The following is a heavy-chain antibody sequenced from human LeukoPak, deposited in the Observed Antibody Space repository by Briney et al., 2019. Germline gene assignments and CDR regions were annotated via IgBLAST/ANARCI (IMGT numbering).Heavy chain of an antibody. CDR2: IYSGGSK. Sequence: GGSLRLSCAASGFTVNSNYMSWVRQAPGKGLEWVSVIYSGGSKYYADSVKGRFTISRDNSKNTLYLQMNSLRAEDTAVYYCASMYFSQYLQHWGQGTLVTVSS. J-gene: IGHJ1*01. CDR3: ASMYFSQYLQH. V-gene: IGHV3-53*01. D-gene: IGHD2-8*01. CDR1: GFTVNSNY.